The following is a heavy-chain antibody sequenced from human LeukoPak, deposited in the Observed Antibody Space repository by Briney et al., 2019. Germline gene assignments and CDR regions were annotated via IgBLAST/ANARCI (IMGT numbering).Heavy chain of an antibody. J-gene: IGHJ6*03. CDR1: GFTFSSYW. CDR3: ARSVYFFGYYYYMDV. V-gene: IGHV3-7*01. CDR2: IKQDGSEK. D-gene: IGHD3-3*01. Sequence: GGSLRLSCAASGFTFSSYWMSWVRQAPGKGLEWVANIKQDGSEKYYVDSVKGRFTISRDNAKNSLYLQMISLRAEDTAVYYCARSVYFFGYYYYMDVWGKGTTVTVSS.